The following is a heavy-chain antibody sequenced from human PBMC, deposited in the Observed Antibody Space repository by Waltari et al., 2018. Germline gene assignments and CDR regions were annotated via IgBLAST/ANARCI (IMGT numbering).Heavy chain of an antibody. CDR2: IYYSGST. CDR3: ARDRALDYYDSSGYLFSGWFDP. V-gene: IGHV4-59*11. CDR1: GGSISSHY. D-gene: IGHD3-22*01. J-gene: IGHJ5*02. Sequence: QVQLQESGPGLVKPSETLSLTCTVSGGSISSHYWSWIRKPPGKGLEWLGYIYYSGSTNSNPARKSRVTISVDTSKNQFSRKLSSGTAADTAVYYCARDRALDYYDSSGYLFSGWFDPWGQGALVTVSS.